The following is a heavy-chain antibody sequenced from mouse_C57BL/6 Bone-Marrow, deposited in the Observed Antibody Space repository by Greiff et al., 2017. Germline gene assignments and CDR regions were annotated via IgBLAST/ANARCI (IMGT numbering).Heavy chain of an antibody. Sequence: EVQLQHSGAELVRPGASVKLSCTASGFNIKDDYMHWVKQRPEQGLEWIGWIDPENGDTEYASKFQGKATITADTSSNAAYLQLSSLTSEDTAVYYCTTNWALNFDYWGQGTTLTVSS. J-gene: IGHJ2*01. CDR3: TTNWALNFDY. V-gene: IGHV14-4*01. D-gene: IGHD4-1*01. CDR1: GFNIKDDY. CDR2: IDPENGDT.